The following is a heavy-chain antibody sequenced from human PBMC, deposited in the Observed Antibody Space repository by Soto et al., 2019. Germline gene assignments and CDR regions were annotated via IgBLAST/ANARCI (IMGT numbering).Heavy chain of an antibody. Sequence: GGSLRLSCAASGFTFSSYSMNWVRQAPGKGLEWVSYISSSSSTIYYADSVKGRFTISRDNAKNSLYLQMNSLRDEDTAVYYCAREWGEQWLVDHDAFDIWGQGTMVTVSS. CDR2: ISSSSSTI. D-gene: IGHD6-19*01. J-gene: IGHJ3*02. CDR3: AREWGEQWLVDHDAFDI. V-gene: IGHV3-48*02. CDR1: GFTFSSYS.